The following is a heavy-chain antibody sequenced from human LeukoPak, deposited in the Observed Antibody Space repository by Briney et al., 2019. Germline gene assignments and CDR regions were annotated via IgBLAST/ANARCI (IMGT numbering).Heavy chain of an antibody. V-gene: IGHV3-23*01. CDR1: GFTITSYA. CDR3: AKKKTGRNYNDSRGYYYGIRFDY. Sequence: GGSLRLSCLAFGFTITSYAMSCVSQAPGKGLEWVSAISGSGGSTYYADSVKGRFTISRDNSKNTLYLQMNSMRAEDTAVYYCAKKKTGRNYNDSRGYYYGIRFDYWGQGTLVTVSS. J-gene: IGHJ4*02. CDR2: ISGSGGST. D-gene: IGHD3-22*01.